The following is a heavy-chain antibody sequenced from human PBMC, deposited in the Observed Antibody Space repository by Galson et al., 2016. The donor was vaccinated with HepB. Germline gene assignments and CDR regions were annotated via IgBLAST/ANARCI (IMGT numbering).Heavy chain of an antibody. D-gene: IGHD3-10*01. CDR3: ARLWFREFDYYYYGMDV. CDR2: IYHSGSI. Sequence: SETLSLTCAVSGGSIISSNWWSWVRQTPGKGLEWIGEIYHSGSIKYNPSLESRVTISVDKSENQFSLRLSSVTAADTAVYYCARLWFREFDYYYYGMDVWGQGTTVTVS. V-gene: IGHV4-4*02. CDR1: GGSIISSNW. J-gene: IGHJ6*02.